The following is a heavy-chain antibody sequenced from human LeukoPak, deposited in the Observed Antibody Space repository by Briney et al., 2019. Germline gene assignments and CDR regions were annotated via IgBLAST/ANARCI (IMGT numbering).Heavy chain of an antibody. J-gene: IGHJ4*02. CDR2: INAGNGNT. CDR3: AREPRSIAAAGYYFDY. V-gene: IGHV1-3*03. CDR1: GYTFTGYY. Sequence: ASVKVSCKASGYTFTGYYMHWVRQATGQRLEWMGWINAGNGNTKYSQEFQGRVTITRDTSASTAYMELSSLRSEDMAVYYCAREPRSIAAAGYYFDYWGQGTLVTVSS. D-gene: IGHD6-13*01.